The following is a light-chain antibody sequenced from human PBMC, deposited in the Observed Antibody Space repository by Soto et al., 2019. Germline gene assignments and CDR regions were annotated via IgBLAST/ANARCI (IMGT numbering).Light chain of an antibody. CDR3: CSYAGSTTYV. V-gene: IGLV2-23*01. CDR2: EGS. J-gene: IGLJ1*01. Sequence: QSALTQPASVSGSPGQSITISCTGTSSYVGSYNLVSWYQQHPGKAPKLMIYEGSKRPSGVSNRFSGSKSGNTASLTISGLQAEDEADYYCCSYAGSTTYVFGTGTKLTVL. CDR1: SSYVGSYNL.